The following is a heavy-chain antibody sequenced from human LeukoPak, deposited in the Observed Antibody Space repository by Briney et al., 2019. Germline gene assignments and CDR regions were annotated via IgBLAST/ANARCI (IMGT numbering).Heavy chain of an antibody. CDR1: GYTFTSYD. CDR3: AKDFSGSGWWTDY. Sequence: ASVKVSCKASGYTFTSYDINWVRQATGQGLEWMGWMNPNSGNTGYAQKFQGRVTMTRNTSISTAYMELSSLRAEDTAVYYCAKDFSGSGWWTDYWGQGTLVTVSS. J-gene: IGHJ4*02. D-gene: IGHD6-19*01. CDR2: MNPNSGNT. V-gene: IGHV1-8*01.